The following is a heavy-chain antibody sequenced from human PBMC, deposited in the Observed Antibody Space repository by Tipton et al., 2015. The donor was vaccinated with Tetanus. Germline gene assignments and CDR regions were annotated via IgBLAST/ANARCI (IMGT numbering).Heavy chain of an antibody. CDR2: INHSGST. Sequence: TLSLTCNVSGGLITTGGYYWSWIRQSPGKGLEWIGEINHSGSTTYSPSFKSRVTISVDTPKNQFSLKLTSLTVADTAVYYCARGGSYSYGPRGFDLWGRGTLVTVSS. CDR1: GGLITTGGYY. CDR3: ARGGSYSYGPRGFDL. V-gene: IGHV4-34*01. J-gene: IGHJ2*01. D-gene: IGHD5-18*01.